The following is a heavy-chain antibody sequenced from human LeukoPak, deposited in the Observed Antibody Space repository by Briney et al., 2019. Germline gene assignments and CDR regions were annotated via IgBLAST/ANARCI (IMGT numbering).Heavy chain of an antibody. V-gene: IGHV3-11*01. J-gene: IGHJ6*02. CDR1: GFAFSDYY. D-gene: IGHD5-18*01. CDR2: ISNSGSTI. Sequence: PGGSLRLSCAASGFAFSDYYMNWIRQAPGKGLEWVSYISNSGSTIYYADSVKGRFTISRDNSKNTLYLQMNSLRAEDTAVYYCAKTFSYGYADYYYYGMDVWGQGTTVTVSS. CDR3: AKTFSYGYADYYYYGMDV.